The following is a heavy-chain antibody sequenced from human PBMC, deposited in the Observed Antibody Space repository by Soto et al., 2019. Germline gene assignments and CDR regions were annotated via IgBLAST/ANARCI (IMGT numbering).Heavy chain of an antibody. D-gene: IGHD6-13*01. V-gene: IGHV1-18*04. CDR1: GYTFTSYG. Sequence: ASVKGSCKASGYTFTSYGISWVRQAPGQGLEWMGWISAYNGNTNYAQKLQGRVTMTTDTSTSTSYMELRSLKSQDTAVYYCVRDSGAKLSSSWGQGTLVTVAS. CDR3: VRDSGAKLSSS. CDR2: ISAYNGNT. J-gene: IGHJ4*02.